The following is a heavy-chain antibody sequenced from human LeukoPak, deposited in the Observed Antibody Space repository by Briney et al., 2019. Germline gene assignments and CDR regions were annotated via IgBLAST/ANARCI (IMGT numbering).Heavy chain of an antibody. CDR2: ISSSSSTI. CDR1: GFTFNTYS. D-gene: IGHD6-13*01. CDR3: ARVEQKRRAVCGIDV. Sequence: PGGSLRLSCAASGFTFNTYSMNWVRQAPGKGLEWVSNISSSSSTIYYADSVKDRLTISTDNAKTSLYLQMNSLRDEDTAMYYCARVEQKRRAVCGIDVWGQGTTVTVSS. J-gene: IGHJ6*02. V-gene: IGHV3-48*02.